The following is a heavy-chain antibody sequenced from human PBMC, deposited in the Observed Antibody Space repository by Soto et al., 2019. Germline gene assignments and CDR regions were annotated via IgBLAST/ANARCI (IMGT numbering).Heavy chain of an antibody. CDR1: GFTFRSDG. V-gene: IGHV3-33*01. CDR3: ARWGVAAGDY. J-gene: IGHJ4*02. CDR2: IWSDGGNK. Sequence: QVQLVESGGCVVQPGRSLRLSCAASGFTFRSDGMHRVRQAPGKGLEWVAVIWSDGGNKYYADSVKGRFTISRDNSKNTMYLQMNSLRAEDTAVYYCARWGVAAGDYWGQGTLVTVSS. D-gene: IGHD6-13*01.